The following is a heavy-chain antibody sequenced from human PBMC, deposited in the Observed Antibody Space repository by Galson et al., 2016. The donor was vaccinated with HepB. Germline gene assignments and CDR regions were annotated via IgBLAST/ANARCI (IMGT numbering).Heavy chain of an antibody. V-gene: IGHV1-24*01. CDR1: GYTLTDLS. D-gene: IGHD3-10*01. Sequence: SVKVSCKVSGYTLTDLSMHWVRQAPGKGLEWMGGFDPEDCETIYAQKFQGRFTMTADTSTDTAYMDLSSLKSEDTAVYYCATGRLVLPWFRDFPTDDVKTVPDAFDIWGQGTMVTVSS. CDR3: ATGRLVLPWFRDFPTDDVKTVPDAFDI. CDR2: FDPEDCET. J-gene: IGHJ3*02.